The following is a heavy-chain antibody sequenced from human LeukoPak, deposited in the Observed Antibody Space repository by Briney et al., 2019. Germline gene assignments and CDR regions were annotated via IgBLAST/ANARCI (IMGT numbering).Heavy chain of an antibody. CDR1: GGSVNSANYY. CDR3: AREEMATGYYFDF. J-gene: IGHJ4*02. D-gene: IGHD5-24*01. Sequence: SETLSLTCTVSGGSVNSANYYWSWTRQPPGKGLEWVGYIYYSGTINYNPSLKSRVTISVDTSKNQFSLKLSSVTAADTAVYYCAREEMATGYYFDFWGQGTLVAVSS. CDR2: IYYSGTI. V-gene: IGHV4-61*01.